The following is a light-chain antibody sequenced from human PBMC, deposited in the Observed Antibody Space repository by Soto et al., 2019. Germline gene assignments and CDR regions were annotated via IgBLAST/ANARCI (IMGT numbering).Light chain of an antibody. Sequence: EIGMTQSAATVSLSPGERATLSFMASQSVSSKLAWFQQKPGQAPSLLIYGVSTRATGVPVRFSGSGSGTEFTLTINSLQSEDFAVYYCQQYNNWPHTFGQGTKVDI. CDR2: GVS. V-gene: IGKV3-15*01. CDR3: QQYNNWPHT. CDR1: QSVSSK. J-gene: IGKJ2*01.